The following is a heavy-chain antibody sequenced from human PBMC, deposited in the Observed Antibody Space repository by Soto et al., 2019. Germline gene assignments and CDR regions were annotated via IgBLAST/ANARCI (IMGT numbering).Heavy chain of an antibody. V-gene: IGHV4-39*01. CDR2: IYYSGRP. D-gene: IGHD3-22*01. J-gene: IGHJ4*02. Sequence: QLQLQESGPGLVKPSETLSLTCTVSGGSISTSSYFWGWIRQPPGKGLEWIGSIYYSGRPYYNPSPKSRVTISVDTSKNQFSLKLSSVTAAATAVYYCARDYDSSGDYWGQGTLVTVSS. CDR3: ARDYDSSGDY. CDR1: GGSISTSSYF.